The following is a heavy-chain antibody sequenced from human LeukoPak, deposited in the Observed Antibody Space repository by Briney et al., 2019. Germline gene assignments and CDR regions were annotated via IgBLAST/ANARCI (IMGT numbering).Heavy chain of an antibody. D-gene: IGHD3-10*01. CDR1: GFTFSSYT. CDR3: ARDASSGTYIDY. V-gene: IGHV3-30*01. CDR2: ISYDGSNE. Sequence: GGSLRLSCAASGFTFSSYTMHWVRQAPGKGLEWVALISYDGSNEYNADSVKGRFTISRDNSKYTLYLQMNSLTVEDTAVYYCARDASSGTYIDYWGQGTLVSVSS. J-gene: IGHJ4*02.